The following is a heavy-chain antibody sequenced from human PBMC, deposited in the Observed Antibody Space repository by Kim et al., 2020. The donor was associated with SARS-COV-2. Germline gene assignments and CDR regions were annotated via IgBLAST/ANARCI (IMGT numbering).Heavy chain of an antibody. J-gene: IGHJ4*02. Sequence: YNPSLKSRVTISIDTSKNQCSLKLSSVTAADTAIYYCAREGDYYGSGTYYWGQGTLVTVSS. D-gene: IGHD3-10*01. V-gene: IGHV4-59*01. CDR3: AREGDYYGSGTYY.